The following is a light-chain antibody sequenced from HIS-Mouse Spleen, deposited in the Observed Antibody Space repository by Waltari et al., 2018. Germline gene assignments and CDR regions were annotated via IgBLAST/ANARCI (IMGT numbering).Light chain of an antibody. V-gene: IGKV3-15*01. CDR3: QQYNNWPPYT. CDR1: QSVSSN. J-gene: IGKJ2*01. CDR2: GAS. Sequence: EIVMTQSPATLSVSPGERATLSCGASQSVSSNLALYQQKPGQAPRLLIYGASTRATGIPARFSGSGSGTDFTLTISSLQSEDFAVYYCQQYNNWPPYTFGQGTKLEIK.